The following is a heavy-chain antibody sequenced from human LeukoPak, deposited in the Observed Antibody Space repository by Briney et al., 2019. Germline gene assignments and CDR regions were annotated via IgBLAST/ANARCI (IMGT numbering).Heavy chain of an antibody. Sequence: SETLSLTCSVSAGSIGTFYWSWIRQFPGKGLEWIGYIYYTGNTIYNLSLKSRVAISVDTSKNQFSLRLSSVTAADTAVYYCARQHSRTYYFPFDIWGQGTLVTVSS. CDR1: AGSIGTFY. D-gene: IGHD2/OR15-2a*01. CDR3: ARQHSRTYYFPFDI. CDR2: IYYTGNT. V-gene: IGHV4-59*08. J-gene: IGHJ3*02.